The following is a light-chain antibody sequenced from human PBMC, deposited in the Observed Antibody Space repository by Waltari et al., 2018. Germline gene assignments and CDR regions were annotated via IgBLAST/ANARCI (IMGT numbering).Light chain of an antibody. CDR3: QHYNSYSPIT. Sequence: DIQMTQSPSTLSAAIGDRVTITCRARQSISGWLAWYQQKPGKAPKLLIFKASNLQSGVPSRFSGSGSGTDFTLTISSLQPDDFATYYCQHYNSYSPITFGQGTRLEIK. J-gene: IGKJ5*01. CDR1: QSISGW. CDR2: KAS. V-gene: IGKV1-5*03.